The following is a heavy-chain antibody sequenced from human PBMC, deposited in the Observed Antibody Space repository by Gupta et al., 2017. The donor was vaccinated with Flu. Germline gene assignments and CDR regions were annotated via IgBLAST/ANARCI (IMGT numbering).Heavy chain of an antibody. CDR3: AGEIIVQAFDI. CDR1: GLPFSSSW. CDR2: INQDGSEK. J-gene: IGHJ3*02. V-gene: IGHV3-7*01. Sequence: EVQLVESGGGLVQPGGSLRLSCAASGLPFSSSWMGWVRQAPGKGLEWVANINQDGSEKNYVDSVKGRFTVSRDNAKNSLYLQMNSLRAEDTAVYYCAGEIIVQAFDIWGQGTMVTVSS. D-gene: IGHD1-26*01.